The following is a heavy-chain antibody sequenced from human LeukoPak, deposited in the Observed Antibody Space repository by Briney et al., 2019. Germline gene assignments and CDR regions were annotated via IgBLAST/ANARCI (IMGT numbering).Heavy chain of an antibody. Sequence: PSETLSLTCSVSGGSLRNFYWSWIRQSPGEGLEYIGYIYYTGDTNYNPSLKSRLAMSVDTSKNQFSLELSSVTAADTAVYYCARQLGCSSGACYARAGIFEYWGQGALVTVSS. CDR2: IYYTGDT. J-gene: IGHJ4*02. CDR1: GGSLRNFY. CDR3: ARQLGCSSGACYARAGIFEY. V-gene: IGHV4-59*08. D-gene: IGHD2-2*01.